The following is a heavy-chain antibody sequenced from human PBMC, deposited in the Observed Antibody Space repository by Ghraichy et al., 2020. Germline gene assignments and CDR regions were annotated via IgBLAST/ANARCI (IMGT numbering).Heavy chain of an antibody. V-gene: IGHV3-53*01. D-gene: IGHD4-17*01. CDR1: GFTVSSNY. CDR2: IYSGGST. J-gene: IGHJ6*02. Sequence: GGSLRLSCAASGFTVSSNYMSWVRQAPGKGLEWVSVIYSGGSTYYADSVKGRFTISRDNSKNTLYLQMNSLRAEDTAVYYCATTVYGDYGYYGMDVWGQGTTVTVSS. CDR3: ATTVYGDYGYYGMDV.